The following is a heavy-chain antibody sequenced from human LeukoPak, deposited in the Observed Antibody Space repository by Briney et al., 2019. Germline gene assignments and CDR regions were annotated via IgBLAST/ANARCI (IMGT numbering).Heavy chain of an antibody. CDR1: GYTFPSYY. J-gene: IGHJ4*02. CDR3: ARDPSYSGIPTEDY. V-gene: IGHV1-46*01. Sequence: GASVKVSCKASGYTFPSYYMHWVRQAPGQGLEWMGVINPSGGNTNSAQKFQGRVTMTRDTSTSTVYMELSSLRSEDTAVYYCARDPSYSGIPTEDYWGQGTLVTVSS. D-gene: IGHD1-26*01. CDR2: INPSGGNT.